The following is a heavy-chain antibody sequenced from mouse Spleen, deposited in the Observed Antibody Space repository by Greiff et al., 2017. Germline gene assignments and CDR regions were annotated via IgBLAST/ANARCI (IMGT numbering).Heavy chain of an antibody. CDR3: AGGREGGVSYYFDD. CDR1: GFTFSSYA. V-gene: IGHV5-4*01. J-gene: IGHJ2*01. D-gene: IGHD1-1*02. CDR2: ISDGGSYT. Sequence: DVHLVEPGGGLVKPGGSLKLSCAASGFTFSSYAMSWVRQTPEKRLEWVATISDGGSYTYYPDNVKGRFTISRDNAKNNLYLQLSHLKSEDAAMYYCAGGREGGVSYYFDDWGQGTTLTVSS.